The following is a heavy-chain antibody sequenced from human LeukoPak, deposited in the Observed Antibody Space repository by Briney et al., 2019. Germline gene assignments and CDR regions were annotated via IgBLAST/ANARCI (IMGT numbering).Heavy chain of an antibody. CDR2: ISDSDNSM. D-gene: IGHD1-14*01. CDR1: GFTFSDYY. Sequence: GGSLRLSCAASGFTFSDYYMSWIRQAPGKGLEWVSSISDSDNSMYYANSVKGRFTMSRDNTKNSLYLQMNSLRAEDTAVYYCAREAEEAFDIWGQGTMVTVSS. J-gene: IGHJ3*02. V-gene: IGHV3-11*04. CDR3: AREAEEAFDI.